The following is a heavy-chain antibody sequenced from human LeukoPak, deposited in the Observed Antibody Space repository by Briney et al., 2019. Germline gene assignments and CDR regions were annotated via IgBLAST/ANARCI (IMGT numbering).Heavy chain of an antibody. CDR3: AREYYSDSSGSDY. CDR2: IGTRSTSM. CDR1: GFTTFSKYS. D-gene: IGHD3-22*01. J-gene: IGHJ4*02. V-gene: IGHV3-21*04. Sequence: GGSLRLSCAASGFTTFSKYSMNWVRQAPGKGLEWVSCIGTRSTSMYYADSVRGRFSISRDNAKNSLYLQMNSLRAEDTAVYYCAREYYSDSSGSDYWGQGTLVTVSS.